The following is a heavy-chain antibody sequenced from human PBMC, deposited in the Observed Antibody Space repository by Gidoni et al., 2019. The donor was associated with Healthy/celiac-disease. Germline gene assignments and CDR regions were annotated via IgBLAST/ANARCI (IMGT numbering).Heavy chain of an antibody. V-gene: IGHV5-10-1*03. CDR2: IAPSDSYT. CDR1: GYSFTRYW. Sequence: EVQLVQSGAEVKTPGESRRISCEGSGYSFTRYWHSWVRQMPGKGLEWMGRIAPSDSYTNYSPSFQGHVTISADKSISTAYLQWSSLKASDTAMYYCATVSAYSSSWLSYYYYGMDVWGQGTTVTVSS. D-gene: IGHD6-13*01. J-gene: IGHJ6*02. CDR3: ATVSAYSSSWLSYYYYGMDV.